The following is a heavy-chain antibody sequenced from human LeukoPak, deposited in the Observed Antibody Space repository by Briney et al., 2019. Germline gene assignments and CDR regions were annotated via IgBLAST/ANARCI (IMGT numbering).Heavy chain of an antibody. J-gene: IGHJ4*02. Sequence: GGSLRLSCGASGFVFASHDMHWVRQAPGKGLEWVAFVRHDGTYSYYADSVKGRFTISRDNSKNTLYLQMNSLRREDTAVYYCAKPSGSGVDYWGQGTRVLVSS. CDR2: VRHDGTYS. CDR3: AKPSGSGVDY. V-gene: IGHV3-30*02. D-gene: IGHD1-26*01. CDR1: GFVFASHD.